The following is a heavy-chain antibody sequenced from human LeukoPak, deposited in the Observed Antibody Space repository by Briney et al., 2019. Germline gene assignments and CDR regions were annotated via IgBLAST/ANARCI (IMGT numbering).Heavy chain of an antibody. D-gene: IGHD1-26*01. Sequence: GGSLRLSCAASEFTFSTYAMSWVRQAPGKGLEWVSAISGSGGSTYYADSVKGRFTISRDNSKNTLYLQMNSLRAEDTAVYYCAKDSVGGSYGNWGQGTLVTVSS. V-gene: IGHV3-23*01. J-gene: IGHJ4*02. CDR1: EFTFSTYA. CDR3: AKDSVGGSYGN. CDR2: ISGSGGST.